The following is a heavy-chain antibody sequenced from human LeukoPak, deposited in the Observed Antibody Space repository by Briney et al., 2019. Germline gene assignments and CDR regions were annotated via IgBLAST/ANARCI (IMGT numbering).Heavy chain of an antibody. Sequence: SETLSLTCTVSGGSVSSSNYYWGWVRQPPGKGLEWVGAIYFSETTYYNPSLKSRITISLDTSKNQFSLKLSSVTAADTAVCYCVRQVADYFYYYMDVWGKGTTVTVTS. CDR2: IYFSETT. J-gene: IGHJ6*03. V-gene: IGHV4-39*01. CDR3: VRQVADYFYYYMDV. CDR1: GGSVSSSNYY. D-gene: IGHD2-15*01.